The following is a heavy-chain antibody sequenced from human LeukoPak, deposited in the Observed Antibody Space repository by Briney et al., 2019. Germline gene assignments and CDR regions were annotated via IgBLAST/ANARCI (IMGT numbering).Heavy chain of an antibody. J-gene: IGHJ4*02. CDR1: GFKFDDYG. D-gene: IGHD2-2*02. Sequence: GGSLSLSCAASGFKFDDYGMSWVRQAPGKGLVWVSRINTDGGNTTYADSVKGRFTISRDNAKNTLYLQMNSLRAEDTAVYYCGRGFSIVPAGIPDYWGLGTLVTVSS. CDR2: INTDGGNT. V-gene: IGHV3-74*01. CDR3: GRGFSIVPAGIPDY.